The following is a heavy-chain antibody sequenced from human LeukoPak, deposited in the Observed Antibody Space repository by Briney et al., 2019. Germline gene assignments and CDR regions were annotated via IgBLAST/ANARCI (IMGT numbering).Heavy chain of an antibody. J-gene: IGHJ4*02. CDR2: IYTSGDT. CDR1: GGSMSSYY. V-gene: IGHV4-4*07. CDR3: ARGRGSSIDY. Sequence: SETLSLTCTVSGGSMSSYYWSWIRQPAGKGLEWIGRIYTSGDTNYNPSLKSRVSMTVDTFNNQFSLKLSSVTAADTAVYYCARGRGSSIDYWGQGTLVTVSS. D-gene: IGHD6-6*01.